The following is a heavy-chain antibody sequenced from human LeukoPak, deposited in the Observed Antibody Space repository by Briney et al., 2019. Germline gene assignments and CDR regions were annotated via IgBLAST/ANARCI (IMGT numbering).Heavy chain of an antibody. D-gene: IGHD3-10*01. Sequence: ASVKVSCKAYGYTFTSYYINWVRQATGQGLEWMGWMNPNSGNTGYAQKFQGRVTMTRNTSISTAYMELSSLRSEDTAVYYCARRYYGSGRNNWFDPWGQGTLVTVSS. CDR1: GYTFTSYY. J-gene: IGHJ5*02. CDR2: MNPNSGNT. V-gene: IGHV1-8*01. CDR3: ARRYYGSGRNNWFDP.